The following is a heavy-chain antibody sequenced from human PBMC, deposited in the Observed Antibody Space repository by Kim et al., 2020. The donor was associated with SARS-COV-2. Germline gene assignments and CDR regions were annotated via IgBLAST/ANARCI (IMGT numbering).Heavy chain of an antibody. CDR3: ARGPRQLWFEYYFDY. J-gene: IGHJ4*02. CDR1: GYTFTSYA. V-gene: IGHV1-3*01. CDR2: INAGNGNT. D-gene: IGHD5-18*01. Sequence: ASVKVSCKASGYTFTSYAMHWVRQAPGQRLEWMGWINAGNGNTKYSQKFQGRVTITRDTSASTAYMELSSLRSEDTAVYYCARGPRQLWFEYYFDYWGQGTLVTVSS.